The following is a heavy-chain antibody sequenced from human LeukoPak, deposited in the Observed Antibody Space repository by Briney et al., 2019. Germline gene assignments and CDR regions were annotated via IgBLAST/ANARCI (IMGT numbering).Heavy chain of an antibody. J-gene: IGHJ4*02. CDR2: IYRSGST. V-gene: IGHV4-38-2*02. D-gene: IGHD2-15*01. CDR1: DYSLRNGYY. CDR3: ARRMPPDY. Sequence: SETLSLTCTVSDYSLRNGYYWGWIRQPPGKGLEWIGNIYRSGSTFYNPSLKSRVTISVDTSKNQFSLMLNSVTAADTAVYYCARRMPPDYWGQGTLVTVSS.